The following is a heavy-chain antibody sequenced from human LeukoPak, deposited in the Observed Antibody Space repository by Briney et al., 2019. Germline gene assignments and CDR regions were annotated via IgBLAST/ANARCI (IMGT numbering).Heavy chain of an antibody. CDR2: INAGNGNT. Sequence: GASVKVSCKASGYTLTNYAMHWVRQAPGQRLEWMGWINAGNGNTKYSQEFQGRVTITRDTSASTAYMELSSLRSEDMAVYYCARSWGDLSWWFDPWGQGTLVTVSS. CDR3: ARSWGDLSWWFDP. CDR1: GYTLTNYA. V-gene: IGHV1-3*03. J-gene: IGHJ5*02. D-gene: IGHD3-16*01.